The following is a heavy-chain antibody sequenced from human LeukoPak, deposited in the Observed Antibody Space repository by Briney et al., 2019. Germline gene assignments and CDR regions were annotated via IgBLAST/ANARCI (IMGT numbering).Heavy chain of an antibody. D-gene: IGHD4-17*01. Sequence: SETLSLTCTVSGDSISNYYWSWIRQPPGKGLEWIGYIYSSGSTNYNPSLKSRVTISVDTSKNQFSLKLSSVTAADTAVYYCARATTVTKLDYWGQGTLVTVSS. V-gene: IGHV4-4*08. CDR3: ARATTVTKLDY. CDR2: IYSSGST. J-gene: IGHJ4*02. CDR1: GDSISNYY.